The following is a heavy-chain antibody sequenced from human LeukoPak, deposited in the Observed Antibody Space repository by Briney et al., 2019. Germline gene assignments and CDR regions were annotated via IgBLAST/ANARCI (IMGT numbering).Heavy chain of an antibody. D-gene: IGHD2-15*01. Sequence: GGSLRLSCAASGFTFSSYSMNWVRQAPGKGLEWVSSISSSSSYIYYADSVKGRFTISRDNAKNSLYLQMNSLRAEDTAVYYCAREIGYCSGGSCYFYYYYSYMDVWGKGTTVTVSS. V-gene: IGHV3-21*01. CDR2: ISSSSSYI. CDR3: AREIGYCSGGSCYFYYYYSYMDV. J-gene: IGHJ6*03. CDR1: GFTFSSYS.